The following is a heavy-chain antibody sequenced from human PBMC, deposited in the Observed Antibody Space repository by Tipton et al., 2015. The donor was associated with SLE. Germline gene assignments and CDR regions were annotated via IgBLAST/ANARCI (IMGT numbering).Heavy chain of an antibody. J-gene: IGHJ3*02. CDR2: IYFAGSS. CDR1: GGSISSHF. CDR3: ARSVGGIGGGYFEI. Sequence: TLSLTCTVSGGSISSHFWTWIRQPPGKGLEWIGDIYFAGSSKYNPSLRGRVTISVDTSKTQFSLRLSSVTAADTAVYYCARSVGGIGGGYFEIWGQGTKVIVSS. V-gene: IGHV4-59*11. D-gene: IGHD2-15*01.